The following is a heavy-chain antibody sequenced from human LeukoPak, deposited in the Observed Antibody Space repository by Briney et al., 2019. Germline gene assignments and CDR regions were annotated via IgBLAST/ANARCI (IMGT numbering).Heavy chain of an antibody. D-gene: IGHD4-17*01. V-gene: IGHV4-59*01. CDR1: SGSISSYY. Sequence: SETLSLTCTVSSGSISSYYWNWIRQSPGKGLEWIGYIFHNGNTNYNPSLQSRVTLSLDTPKNQFSLKLSSVTAADTAVYYCARDLGYADPFDCWGQGTLVTVSS. CDR2: IFHNGNT. J-gene: IGHJ4*02. CDR3: ARDLGYADPFDC.